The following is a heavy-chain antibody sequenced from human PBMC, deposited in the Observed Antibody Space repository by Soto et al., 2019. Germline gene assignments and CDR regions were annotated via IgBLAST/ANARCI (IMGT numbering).Heavy chain of an antibody. CDR1: GYSFTSYW. V-gene: IGHV5-51*01. J-gene: IGHJ6*02. Sequence: PGESLKISCKGSGYSFTSYWIGWVRQMPGKGLEWMGIIYPGDSDTRYSPSFQGQVTISADKSISTAYLQWSSLKASDTAMYYCARHPSSRSWIASSYYYGMDVWGQGTTLTV. CDR3: ARHPSSRSWIASSYYYGMDV. D-gene: IGHD6-13*01. CDR2: IYPGDSDT.